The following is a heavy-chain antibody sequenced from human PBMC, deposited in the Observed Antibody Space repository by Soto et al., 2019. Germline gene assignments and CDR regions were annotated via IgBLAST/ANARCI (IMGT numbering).Heavy chain of an antibody. D-gene: IGHD2-15*01. CDR1: GSTFSSYA. CDR2: ISGSGDST. CDR3: ARELGYCSGGSCYMDGAFDF. J-gene: IGHJ3*01. Sequence: EVQLWESGGGLVQPGGSLRLSCAASGSTFSSYAMSWVRQAPGKGLEWVSVISGSGDSTYYADSVKGRFTISRDNSKNTLYVQMKSLRAEDTAVYYCARELGYCSGGSCYMDGAFDFWGQGTMVTVSS. V-gene: IGHV3-23*01.